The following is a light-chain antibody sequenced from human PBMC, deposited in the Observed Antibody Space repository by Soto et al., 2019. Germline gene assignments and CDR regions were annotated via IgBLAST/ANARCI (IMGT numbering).Light chain of an antibody. V-gene: IGKV3-15*01. CDR2: DVS. Sequence: EIVLTQSPATLSVSPGERATLSCRASQSVDSNLAWYQQKPGQSPRLIIYDVSTRVTGIPARFSGGGSGTEFTLTISSLQSEDVAVYYCQHHNNWPPYTFGQGTKLEIK. CDR1: QSVDSN. J-gene: IGKJ2*01. CDR3: QHHNNWPPYT.